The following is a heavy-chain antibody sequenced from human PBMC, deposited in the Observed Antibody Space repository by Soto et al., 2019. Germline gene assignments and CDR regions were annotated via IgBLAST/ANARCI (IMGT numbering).Heavy chain of an antibody. J-gene: IGHJ4*02. V-gene: IGHV1-46*03. Sequence: ASVKVSCKAPGYTLTSYYMHWVRQAPGQGLEWMGIINPSGGSTSYAQKFQGRVTMTRDTSTSTVYMELSSLRSEDTAVYYCATAYYDSSGYYYWGQGTLVTVSS. CDR1: GYTLTSYY. D-gene: IGHD3-22*01. CDR3: ATAYYDSSGYYY. CDR2: INPSGGST.